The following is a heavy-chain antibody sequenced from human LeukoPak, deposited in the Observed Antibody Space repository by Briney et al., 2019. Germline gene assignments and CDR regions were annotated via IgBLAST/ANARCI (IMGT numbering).Heavy chain of an antibody. J-gene: IGHJ6*03. CDR3: ASSLGTNYDFWSGYRPSYFYYYMDV. D-gene: IGHD3-3*01. CDR2: INHSGST. V-gene: IGHV4-34*01. CDR1: GGSFSGYY. Sequence: PSETLSLTCAVYGGSFSGYYWSWIRQPPGKGLEWIGEINHSGSTNYNPSLKSRVTISVDTSKNQFSLKLSSVTAADTAVYYCASSLGTNYDFWSGYRPSYFYYYMDVWGKGTTVTVSS.